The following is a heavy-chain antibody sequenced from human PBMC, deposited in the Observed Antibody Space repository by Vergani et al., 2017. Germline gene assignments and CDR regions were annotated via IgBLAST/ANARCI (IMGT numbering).Heavy chain of an antibody. CDR2: IYPGDSDT. Sequence: EVQLVQSGAEVKKPGESLKISCKGSGYSFTSYWIGWVRQMPGKGLEWMGIIYPGDSDTRYSPSFQGQVTISADKSISTAYLPWSSLKASDTAMYYCARDSRVGGSGSYYAYWGQGTLVTVSS. CDR1: GYSFTSYW. D-gene: IGHD3-10*01. CDR3: ARDSRVGGSGSYYAY. V-gene: IGHV5-51*01. J-gene: IGHJ4*02.